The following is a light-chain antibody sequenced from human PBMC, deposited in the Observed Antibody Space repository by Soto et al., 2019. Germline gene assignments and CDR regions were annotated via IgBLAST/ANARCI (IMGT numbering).Light chain of an antibody. CDR1: SSNIVSNS. V-gene: IGLV1-51*01. Sequence: QSVLTQPPPVSPATGQQVNISCTGSSSNIVSNSVAWYQHLPGTAPNLLMYVDNERPSGIPDRFSGSKSGTSATLGITGFQTGDEADYYCGSWDSSLSAYVFGTGTKVTVL. CDR2: VDN. CDR3: GSWDSSLSAYV. J-gene: IGLJ1*01.